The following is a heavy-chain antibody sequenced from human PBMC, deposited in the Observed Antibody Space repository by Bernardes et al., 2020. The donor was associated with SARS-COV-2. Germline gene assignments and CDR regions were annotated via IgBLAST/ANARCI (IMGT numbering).Heavy chain of an antibody. V-gene: IGHV5-51*01. Sequence: GESLKISCKASGYIFINNWIAWVRQMPGKGLEWMGTIYPGDSDTRYSPSFQGQVTVAADKSINTAYLQWSSLKASDTAVYYCARLQSNGTGGRCYSGGMYVWGQGVTVIVSS. J-gene: IGHJ6*01. CDR2: IYPGDSDT. CDR1: GYIFINNW. CDR3: ARLQSNGTGGRCYSGGMYV. D-gene: IGHD2-15*01.